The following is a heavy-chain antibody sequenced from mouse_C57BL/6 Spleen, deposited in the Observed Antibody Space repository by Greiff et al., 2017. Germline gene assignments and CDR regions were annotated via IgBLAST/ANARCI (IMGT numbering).Heavy chain of an antibody. V-gene: IGHV1-55*01. D-gene: IGHD2-4*01. CDR1: GYTFTSYW. CDR2: IYPGSGST. Sequence: QVQLQQPGAELVKPGASVKMSCKASGYTFTSYWITWVKQRPGQGLEWIGDIYPGSGSTNYNEKFKSKATLTVDTSASTAYMQLSSLTSEDSAVYYCARSDYDDYAMDYWGQRTSVTVSS. CDR3: ARSDYDDYAMDY. J-gene: IGHJ4*01.